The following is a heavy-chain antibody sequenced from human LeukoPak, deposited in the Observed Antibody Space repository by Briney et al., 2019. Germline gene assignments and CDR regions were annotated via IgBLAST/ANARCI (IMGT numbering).Heavy chain of an antibody. CDR1: GGPISGSTYY. D-gene: IGHD3-22*01. V-gene: IGHV4-39*01. CDR3: ARPVWDFYDSSGYYSGAFDI. Sequence: SETLSLTCTVSGGPISGSTYYWGWIRQPPGKGLEWIGMIYYSGSTYYNPSLKSRVTISIDTSKNKFSLKLSSVTAADTAVYYCARPVWDFYDSSGYYSGAFDIWGQATLVTVSS. CDR2: IYYSGST. J-gene: IGHJ3*02.